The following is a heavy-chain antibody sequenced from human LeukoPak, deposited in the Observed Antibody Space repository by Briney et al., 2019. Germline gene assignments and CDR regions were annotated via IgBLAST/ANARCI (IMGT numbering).Heavy chain of an antibody. V-gene: IGHV3-21*01. CDR1: GFTFSSYS. Sequence: GGSLRLSCAASGFTFSSYSMNWVRQAPGKGLEWGSSISSSSSYIYYADSVKGRFTISRDNAKNSLYLQMNSLRAEDTAVYYCARVGDGGFYYYYYMDVWGKGTTVTVSS. J-gene: IGHJ6*03. D-gene: IGHD4-23*01. CDR2: ISSSSSYI. CDR3: ARVGDGGFYYYYYMDV.